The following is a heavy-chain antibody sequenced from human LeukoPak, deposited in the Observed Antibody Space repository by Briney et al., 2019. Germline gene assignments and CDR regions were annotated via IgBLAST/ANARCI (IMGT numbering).Heavy chain of an antibody. D-gene: IGHD3-10*01. CDR1: GDSISSGGYY. Sequence: SETLSLTCNVSGDSISSGGYYWGWIRQPPGKGLEWIGSIYYSGNTNYNPSLKSRVTISVDTSKNQFSLKLSSVTAADTAVYYCARDLNGSGSPLSYYYYMDVWGKGTTVTVSS. CDR3: ARDLNGSGSPLSYYYYMDV. V-gene: IGHV4-39*07. J-gene: IGHJ6*03. CDR2: IYYSGNT.